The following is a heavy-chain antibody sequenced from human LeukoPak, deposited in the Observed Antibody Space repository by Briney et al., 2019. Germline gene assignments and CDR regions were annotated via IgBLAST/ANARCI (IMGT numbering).Heavy chain of an antibody. CDR2: INPSGGST. D-gene: IGHD3-22*01. J-gene: IGHJ4*02. V-gene: IGHV1-46*01. CDR3: ARASSSGNFDY. CDR1: GYTFTSYY. Sequence: ASVKVSCKASGYTFTSYYMHWVRQAPGQGLEWMGIINPSGGSTSHAQKFQGRVTMTRDTSTSTVYMELSSLRSEDTAVYYCARASSSGNFDYWGQGTLVTVSS.